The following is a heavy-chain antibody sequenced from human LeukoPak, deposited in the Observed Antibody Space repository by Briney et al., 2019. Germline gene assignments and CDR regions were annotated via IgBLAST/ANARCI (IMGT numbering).Heavy chain of an antibody. CDR1: GFTFSSYS. J-gene: IGHJ4*02. Sequence: GGSLRLSCAASGFTFSSYSMNWVRQAPGKGLEWVSSISSSSSYIYYADSVKGRFTISRDNAKNSLYLQMNSLRAEDMAVYYCARDPPSYGVGFDYWGQGTLVTVSS. V-gene: IGHV3-21*01. D-gene: IGHD4-17*01. CDR2: ISSSSSYI. CDR3: ARDPPSYGVGFDY.